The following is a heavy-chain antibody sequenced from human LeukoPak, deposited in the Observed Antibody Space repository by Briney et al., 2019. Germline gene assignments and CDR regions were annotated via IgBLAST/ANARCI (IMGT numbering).Heavy chain of an antibody. CDR2: IKPDGSDE. J-gene: IGHJ4*02. D-gene: IGHD6-13*01. CDR1: GFTFSSNW. CDR3: ARNTVAAAGDS. V-gene: IGHV3-7*01. Sequence: GGSLRLSCAASGFTFSSNWMTWVRQAPEKGLEWVAKIKPDGSDEDYVDSVKGRFTISRDNAKNLLYLQMTGLRAEDTAVYYCARNTVAAAGDSWGQGTLVTVSS.